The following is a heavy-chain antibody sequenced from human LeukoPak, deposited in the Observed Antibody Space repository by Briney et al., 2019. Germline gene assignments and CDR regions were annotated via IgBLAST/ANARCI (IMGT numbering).Heavy chain of an antibody. V-gene: IGHV7-4-1*02. Sequence: ASVKVSCKASGYTFTSYAMNWVRQAPGQGLEWMGWINTNTGNPAYAQGFTGRFVFSLDTSVSTAYLQISSLKAEDTAVYYCARVRDSSSYFEVYYFDYWGRGTLVTVSS. CDR1: GYTFTSYA. J-gene: IGHJ4*02. D-gene: IGHD6-13*01. CDR3: ARVRDSSSYFEVYYFDY. CDR2: INTNTGNP.